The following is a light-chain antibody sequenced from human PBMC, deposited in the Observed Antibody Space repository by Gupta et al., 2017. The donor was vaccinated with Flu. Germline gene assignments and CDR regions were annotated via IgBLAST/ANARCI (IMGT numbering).Light chain of an antibody. CDR1: QSIGTA. CDR3: QQRNDWRVT. CDR2: DAS. V-gene: IGKV3-11*01. J-gene: IGKJ4*01. Sequence: PATLSLSPGERATLSCRASQSIGTALAWYQQKPGQAPRLLIYDASNRAAGIPASFSGGGSGTDFTLTISSLESEDFGLYYCQQRNDWRVTFGRGTKVEI.